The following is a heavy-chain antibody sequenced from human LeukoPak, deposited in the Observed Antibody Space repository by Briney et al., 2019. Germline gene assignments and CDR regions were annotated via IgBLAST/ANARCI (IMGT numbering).Heavy chain of an antibody. CDR1: GGSISSYY. V-gene: IGHV4-59*12. CDR2: IYYSGST. CDR3: AREGLPYWYFDL. J-gene: IGHJ2*01. Sequence: SETLSLTCTVSGGSISSYYWSWIRQPPGKGLEWIGYIYYSGSTYYNPSLKSRVTISVDTSKNQFSLKLSSVTAADTAVYYCAREGLPYWYFDLWGRGTLVTVSS.